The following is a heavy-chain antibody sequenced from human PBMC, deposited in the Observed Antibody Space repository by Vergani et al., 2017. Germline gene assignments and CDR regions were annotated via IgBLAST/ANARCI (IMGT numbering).Heavy chain of an antibody. Sequence: QVQLQESCPGLVKPSQTLSLTCTVSGGSISSGGYYWSWIRQHPGKGLEWIGYIYYSGSTYYNPSLKSRVTISVDTSKNQFSLKLSSVTAADTAVYYCARERKWLLGRGLGGPIDYWGQGTLVTVSS. CDR2: IYYSGST. V-gene: IGHV4-31*03. CDR1: GGSISSGGYY. J-gene: IGHJ4*02. CDR3: ARERKWLLGRGLGGPIDY. D-gene: IGHD3-22*01.